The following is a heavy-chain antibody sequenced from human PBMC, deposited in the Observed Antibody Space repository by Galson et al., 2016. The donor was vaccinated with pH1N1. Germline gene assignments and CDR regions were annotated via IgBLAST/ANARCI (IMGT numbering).Heavy chain of an antibody. V-gene: IGHV1-8*03. J-gene: IGHJ4*02. D-gene: IGHD2-15*01. CDR1: GHTFTNYD. Sequence: SVKVSCKASGHTFTNYDINWVRQATGQGLEWMGWVRPNSGNTGYAQKFQGRVTITMNTSINTVYVELSSLRSEDTAIYYCARGSCSDGSRYSGWVWGQGTLVTVSS. CDR2: VRPNSGNT. CDR3: ARGSCSDGSRYSGWV.